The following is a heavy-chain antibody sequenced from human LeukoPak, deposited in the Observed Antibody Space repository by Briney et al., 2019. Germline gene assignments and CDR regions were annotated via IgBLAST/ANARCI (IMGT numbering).Heavy chain of an antibody. V-gene: IGHV4-30-4*01. CDR1: GGSISSGDYY. Sequence: SETLSLTCTVSGGSISSGDYYWSWIRQPPGKGLEWIGYIYYSGSTYYNPSFKCRVTISVDTSKNQFSLKLSSVTAADTAVYYCARRYYDILTGVDAFDIWGQGTMVTVSS. J-gene: IGHJ3*02. D-gene: IGHD3-9*01. CDR2: IYYSGST. CDR3: ARRYYDILTGVDAFDI.